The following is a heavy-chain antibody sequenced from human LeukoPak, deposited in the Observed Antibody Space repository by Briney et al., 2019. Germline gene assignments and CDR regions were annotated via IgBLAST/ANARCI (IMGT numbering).Heavy chain of an antibody. CDR3: ARHSRSSGYFDY. Sequence: SETLSLTCTVSGGSISSYYWSWIRQPPGKGLEWIGYIYTSGSTNYNPSLKSRVTISVDTSKNQSSLKLSSVTAAATAVYYCARHSRSSGYFDYWGQGTLVTVSS. D-gene: IGHD6-6*01. CDR2: IYTSGST. V-gene: IGHV4-4*09. CDR1: GGSISSYY. J-gene: IGHJ4*02.